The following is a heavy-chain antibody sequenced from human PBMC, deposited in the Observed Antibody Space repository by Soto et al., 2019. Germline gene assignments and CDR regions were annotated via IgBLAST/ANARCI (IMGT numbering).Heavy chain of an antibody. J-gene: IGHJ6*02. V-gene: IGHV4-4*02. Sequence: QVQLQESGPGLVKPSGTLSLSCGVSGGSALSTNWWTWVRQPPGKGLEWIGEIFHIGSTNYNPSLKGRVTISLDKSKNQFSLHLSPMTAADTAVYYFARLYSTRYNSDGLDVWGQGTPVTVS. D-gene: IGHD6-13*01. CDR2: IFHIGST. CDR3: ARLYSTRYNSDGLDV. CDR1: GGSALSTNW.